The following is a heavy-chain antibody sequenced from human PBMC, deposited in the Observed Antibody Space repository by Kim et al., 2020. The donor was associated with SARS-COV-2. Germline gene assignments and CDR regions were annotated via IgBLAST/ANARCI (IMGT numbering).Heavy chain of an antibody. CDR3: ARSSLWFGEKGEFDY. CDR2: IGTAGDT. Sequence: GGSLRLSCAASGFTFSSYDMHWVRQATGKGLEWVSAIGTAGDTYYPGSVKGRFTISRENAKNSLYLQMNSLRAGDTAVYYCARSSLWFGEKGEFDYWGQGTLVTVSS. CDR1: GFTFSSYD. V-gene: IGHV3-13*01. D-gene: IGHD3-10*01. J-gene: IGHJ4*02.